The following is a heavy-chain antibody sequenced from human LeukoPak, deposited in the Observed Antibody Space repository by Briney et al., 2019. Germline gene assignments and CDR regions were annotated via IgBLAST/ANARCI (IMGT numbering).Heavy chain of an antibody. Sequence: GGSLRLSCTASGFTFSSYEMNWVRQAPGKGLEWVSYISSSGSSIYYADSVKGRFTISRDNAKNSLYLQMNSLGAEDTAVYYCARENLIYGEGYFDYWGQGTLVTVSS. D-gene: IGHD2-2*02. J-gene: IGHJ4*02. CDR2: ISSSGSSI. CDR3: ARENLIYGEGYFDY. CDR1: GFTFSSYE. V-gene: IGHV3-48*03.